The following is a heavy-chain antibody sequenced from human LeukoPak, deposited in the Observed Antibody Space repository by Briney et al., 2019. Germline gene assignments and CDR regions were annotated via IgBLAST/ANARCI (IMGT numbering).Heavy chain of an antibody. Sequence: ASVKVSCKASGGTFISYAISWVRQAPGQGLEWVGWINPNSGGTSYAQKFQGRVTMTRDTSISTAYMDLSRLRSDDTAVYYCARGVTARGFYYYMDVWGKGTTVTISS. CDR2: INPNSGGT. CDR1: GGTFISYA. J-gene: IGHJ6*03. CDR3: ARGVTARGFYYYMDV. V-gene: IGHV1-2*02. D-gene: IGHD2-21*02.